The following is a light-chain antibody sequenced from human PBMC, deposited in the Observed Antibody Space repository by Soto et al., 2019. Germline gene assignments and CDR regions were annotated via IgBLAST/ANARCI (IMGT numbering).Light chain of an antibody. CDR3: QQYSSSPSIT. Sequence: EIVKTQSPATLSVSPGETASLSCRASQSAGNFLAWYQQKPGQAPRLLIYYISTRATGIPDRFSGSGSGTDFTLTISRLEPEDFAVYYCQQYSSSPSITFGQGTRLEIK. J-gene: IGKJ5*01. V-gene: IGKV3-20*01. CDR2: YIS. CDR1: QSAGNF.